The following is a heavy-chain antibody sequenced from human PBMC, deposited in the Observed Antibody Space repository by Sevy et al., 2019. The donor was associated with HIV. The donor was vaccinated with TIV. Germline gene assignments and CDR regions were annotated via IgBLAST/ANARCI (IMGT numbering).Heavy chain of an antibody. D-gene: IGHD3-22*01. V-gene: IGHV3-9*01. CDR1: GFTFDDYA. Sequence: GGSLRLSCAASGFTFDDYAMHWVRQAPGKGLEWVSGISWNSGSIGYADSVKGRFTISRDNAKNSLYLQMNSLRAEDTDLYYCAKGKTYYYDSSGPPDAFDIWGQGTMVTVSS. CDR3: AKGKTYYYDSSGPPDAFDI. CDR2: ISWNSGSI. J-gene: IGHJ3*02.